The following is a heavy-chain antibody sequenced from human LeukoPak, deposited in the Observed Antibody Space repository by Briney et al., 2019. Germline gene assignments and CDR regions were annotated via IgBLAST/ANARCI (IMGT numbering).Heavy chain of an antibody. D-gene: IGHD3-10*01. J-gene: IGHJ4*02. V-gene: IGHV3-30*18. CDR2: ISNDGRNK. Sequence: GGSLRLSCAASGFTFSSYGMHWVRQAPGKGLEWVAVISNDGRNKYYADSVKGRFTFSKDNSKNTLYLQMNSLRAEDTAVYYCAKGGDYYGSGTKGYYFDYWGQGILVTVSS. CDR1: GFTFSSYG. CDR3: AKGGDYYGSGTKGYYFDY.